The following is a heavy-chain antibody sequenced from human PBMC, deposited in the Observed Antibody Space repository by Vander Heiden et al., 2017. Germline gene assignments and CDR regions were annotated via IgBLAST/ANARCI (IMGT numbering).Heavy chain of an antibody. CDR1: GFTFSSYA. V-gene: IGHV3-23*01. J-gene: IGHJ3*02. Sequence: EVQLLESGGGLVQPGGSLRLSRAASGFTFSSYAMSWVRQAPGKGLEWVSAISGSGGSTYYADSVKGRFTISRDNSKNTPYLQMNSLRAEDTAVYYCAKEPYYYDSSGYYNDAFDIWGQGTMVTVSS. CDR2: ISGSGGST. D-gene: IGHD3-22*01. CDR3: AKEPYYYDSSGYYNDAFDI.